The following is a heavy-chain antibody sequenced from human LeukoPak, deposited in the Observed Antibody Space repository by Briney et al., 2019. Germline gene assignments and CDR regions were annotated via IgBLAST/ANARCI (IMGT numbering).Heavy chain of an antibody. V-gene: IGHV5-51*01. Sequence: GESLKISCKGSGYSFTSYWIAWVRRMPGKGLEWVGFIYPGDSDTRYSPSFQGQVTISADKSISTAYLQWSSLKTSDTAMYYCARQKGSMVITPFDYWGLGTLVTVSS. CDR1: GYSFTSYW. J-gene: IGHJ4*02. CDR2: IYPGDSDT. D-gene: IGHD4/OR15-4a*01. CDR3: ARQKGSMVITPFDY.